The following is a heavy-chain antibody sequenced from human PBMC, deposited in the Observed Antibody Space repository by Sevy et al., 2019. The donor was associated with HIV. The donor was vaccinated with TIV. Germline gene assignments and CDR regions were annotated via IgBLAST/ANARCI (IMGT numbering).Heavy chain of an antibody. Sequence: GGSLRLSCAASGFIFNSYGMSWVRQAPGKGMEWVSGISGSGGSIYYADSVKGRFTISRDNSKNTLYLQMNSLRAEDTAVYYCAKDYYAGSGYYPQGAFDIWGQGTMVTVSS. J-gene: IGHJ3*02. CDR1: GFIFNSYG. D-gene: IGHD3-22*01. CDR2: ISGSGGSI. V-gene: IGHV3-23*01. CDR3: AKDYYAGSGYYPQGAFDI.